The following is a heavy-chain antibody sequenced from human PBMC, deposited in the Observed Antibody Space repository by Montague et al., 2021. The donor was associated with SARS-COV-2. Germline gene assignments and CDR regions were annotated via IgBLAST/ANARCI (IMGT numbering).Heavy chain of an antibody. J-gene: IGHJ3*02. V-gene: IGHV4-59*01. CDR3: ARGSYGPDAFDI. CDR1: GGSFSNYY. Sequence: SETLSLTCAVYGGSFSNYYWSWIRQPPWKGLELIWYIYYSESTXXXPSXKSRITISLDTSQNQFSLMLNSVTAADTAVYYCARGSYGPDAFDIWGQGTMVTVSS. CDR2: IYYSEST. D-gene: IGHD5-18*01.